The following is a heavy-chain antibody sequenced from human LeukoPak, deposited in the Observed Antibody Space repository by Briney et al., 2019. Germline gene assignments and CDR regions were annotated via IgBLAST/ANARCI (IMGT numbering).Heavy chain of an antibody. CDR1: GFTFSSYG. CDR3: AASITMIDDAFDF. V-gene: IGHV3-33*01. CDR2: IWYDGSNK. J-gene: IGHJ3*01. D-gene: IGHD3-22*01. Sequence: GRSLSLSCAASGFTFSSYGMHWVRQAPGKGLEWVAVIWYDGSNKYYADSVKGRFTISRDNSKNTLYLQMSSLKVEDTAVYYCAASITMIDDAFDFWGRGTMVTVST.